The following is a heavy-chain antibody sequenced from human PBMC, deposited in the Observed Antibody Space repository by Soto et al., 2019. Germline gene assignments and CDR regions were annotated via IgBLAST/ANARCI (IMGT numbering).Heavy chain of an antibody. CDR3: AREVMIFYYYGMDV. J-gene: IGHJ6*02. Sequence: ASVKVSCKASGYTFTSYGISWVRQAPGQGLEWMGWISAYNGNTNYAQKLQGRVTMTTDTSTSTAYMELRSLRSDDTAVYYCAREVMIFYYYGMDVWGQGTTVTVSS. CDR1: GYTFTSYG. CDR2: ISAYNGNT. D-gene: IGHD3-3*01. V-gene: IGHV1-18*01.